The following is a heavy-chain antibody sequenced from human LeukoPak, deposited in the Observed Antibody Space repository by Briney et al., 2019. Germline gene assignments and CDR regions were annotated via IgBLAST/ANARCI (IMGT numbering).Heavy chain of an antibody. CDR2: IYHSGST. CDR1: GYSISSGYY. J-gene: IGHJ5*02. V-gene: IGHV4-38-2*01. Sequence: SETLSLTCAVSGYSISSGYYWGWIRQPPGKGLEWIGSIYHSGSTYYNPSLKSRFTISVDTSKNQFSLKLSSVTAADTAVYYCARHIAVAALGFDPWGQGTLVTVSS. CDR3: ARHIAVAALGFDP. D-gene: IGHD6-19*01.